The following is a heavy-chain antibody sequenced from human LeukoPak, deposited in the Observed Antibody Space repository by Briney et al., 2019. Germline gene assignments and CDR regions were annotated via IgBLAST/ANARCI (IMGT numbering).Heavy chain of an antibody. Sequence: ASVKVSCKASGYTFTGYYMHWVRQAPGQGLEWMGWISTYNGNTHYAQKLQGRVTMTTDTATSTAYMDLRSLRSDDTAVYYCAREEGDWGDAFDIWGQGTLVTVSS. D-gene: IGHD2-21*02. CDR1: GYTFTGYY. V-gene: IGHV1-18*04. CDR2: ISTYNGNT. J-gene: IGHJ3*02. CDR3: AREEGDWGDAFDI.